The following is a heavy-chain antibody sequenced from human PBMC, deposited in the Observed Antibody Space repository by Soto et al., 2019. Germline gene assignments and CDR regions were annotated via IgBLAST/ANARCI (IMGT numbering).Heavy chain of an antibody. Sequence: GESLKISCKGSGYSFTSYWISWVRQMPGKGLEWMGRIDPSDSYANYSPSFQGHVTISADKSISTAYLQWSSLKASDTAMYYCARRPVSSSGPYYYGMDVWGQGTTVTVSS. V-gene: IGHV5-10-1*01. CDR3: ARRPVSSSGPYYYGMDV. CDR1: GYSFTSYW. D-gene: IGHD6-6*01. CDR2: IDPSDSYA. J-gene: IGHJ6*02.